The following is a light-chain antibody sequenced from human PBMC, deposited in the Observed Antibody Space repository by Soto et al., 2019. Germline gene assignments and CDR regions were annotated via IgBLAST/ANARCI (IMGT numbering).Light chain of an antibody. J-gene: IGKJ4*01. V-gene: IGKV1-39*01. CDR3: QQSYSNTLS. CDR2: ASS. Sequence: DIQLTQSPSSLSASVGDRVTINCRASQSIYTYLNWFQLKPGEGPKLLIFASSTLQSGVPSRFSGSGSGADFSLTISRLQPEDFATYYCQQSYSNTLSFGGGNKV. CDR1: QSIYTY.